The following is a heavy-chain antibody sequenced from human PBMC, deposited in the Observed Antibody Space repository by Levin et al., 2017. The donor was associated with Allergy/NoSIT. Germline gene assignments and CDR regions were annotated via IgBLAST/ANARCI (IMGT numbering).Heavy chain of an antibody. CDR1: GYTFTSYG. D-gene: IGHD2-2*01. CDR3: ARDEVVVVPAARGWSSYDYGMDV. Sequence: EASVKVSCKASGYTFTSYGISWVRQAPGQGLEWMGWISAYNGNTNYAQKLQGRVTMTTDTSTSTAYMELRSLRSDDTAVYYCARDEVVVVPAARGWSSYDYGMDVWGQGTTVTVSS. V-gene: IGHV1-18*01. CDR2: ISAYNGNT. J-gene: IGHJ6*02.